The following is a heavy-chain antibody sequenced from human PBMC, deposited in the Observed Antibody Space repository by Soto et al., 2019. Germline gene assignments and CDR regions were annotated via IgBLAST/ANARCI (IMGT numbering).Heavy chain of an antibody. D-gene: IGHD2-15*01. J-gene: IGHJ6*03. V-gene: IGHV4-39*01. CDR3: ARGDCSGGSCYPRGGYYYYYMDV. CDR1: GGSISSSSYY. CDR2: IYYSGST. Sequence: SETLSLTCTVSGGSISSSSYYWGWIRQPPGKGLEWIGSIYYSGSTYYNPSLKSRVTISVDTSKNQFSLKLSSVTAADTAVYYCARGDCSGGSCYPRGGYYYYYMDVWGKGTTVTVSS.